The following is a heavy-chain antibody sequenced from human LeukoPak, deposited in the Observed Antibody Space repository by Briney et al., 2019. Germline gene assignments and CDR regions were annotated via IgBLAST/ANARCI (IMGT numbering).Heavy chain of an antibody. CDR1: GFTFSDYW. D-gene: IGHD5-24*01. Sequence: GGSLRLSCAASGFTFSDYWMSWVRQAPGKGLEWVSYISSSGGTIYYADSVKGRFTISRNDAKNSLYLQMDSLRAEDTAVYYCARGYGYTFDYWGQGTLVTVSS. V-gene: IGHV3-48*01. J-gene: IGHJ4*02. CDR3: ARGYGYTFDY. CDR2: ISSSGGTI.